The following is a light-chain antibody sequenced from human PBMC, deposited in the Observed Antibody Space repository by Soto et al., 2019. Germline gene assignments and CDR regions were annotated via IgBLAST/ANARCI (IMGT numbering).Light chain of an antibody. Sequence: AIRMTQSPSSLSVSTGDRVTITCRASQGISSYLAWYQQKPGKAPKLLIYAASTLQSGVPSRFSGSGSGTDFTLTISCLQSEDFATYYCQQYYSYPETFGGGTKVDIK. CDR1: QGISSY. V-gene: IGKV1-8*01. J-gene: IGKJ4*01. CDR2: AAS. CDR3: QQYYSYPET.